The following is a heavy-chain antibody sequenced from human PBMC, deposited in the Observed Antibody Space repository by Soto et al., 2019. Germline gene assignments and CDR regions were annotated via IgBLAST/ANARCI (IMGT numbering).Heavy chain of an antibody. D-gene: IGHD6-13*01. CDR1: GFTFGDYA. CDR3: TRELTGSSWYYYYYGMDV. J-gene: IGHJ6*02. V-gene: IGHV3-49*04. Sequence: QPGGSLRLSCTASGFTFGDYAMSWVRQAPGKGLEWVGFIRSKAYGGTTEYAASVKGRFTISRDDSKSIAYLQMNSLKTEDTAVYYCTRELTGSSWYYYYYGMDVWGQGTTVTVSS. CDR2: IRSKAYGGTT.